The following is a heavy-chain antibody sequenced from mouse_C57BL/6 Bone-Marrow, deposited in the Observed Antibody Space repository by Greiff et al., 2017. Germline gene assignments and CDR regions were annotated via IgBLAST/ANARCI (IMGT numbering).Heavy chain of an antibody. CDR1: GYTFTSYG. J-gene: IGHJ3*01. CDR3: PLIYDGYYGFAY. Sequence: VQLQQSGAELARPGASVKLSCKASGYTFTSYGISWVKQRTGQGLEWIGEIYPRSGNTYYNEKFKGKATLTADKSSSTAYMELRSLTSEDSAVYFCPLIYDGYYGFAYWGQGTLVTVSA. CDR2: IYPRSGNT. D-gene: IGHD2-3*01. V-gene: IGHV1-81*01.